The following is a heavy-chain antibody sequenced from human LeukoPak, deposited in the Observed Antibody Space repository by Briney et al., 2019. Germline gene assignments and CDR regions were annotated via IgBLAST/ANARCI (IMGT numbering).Heavy chain of an antibody. V-gene: IGHV3-33*06. J-gene: IGHJ4*02. D-gene: IGHD2-15*01. Sequence: PGRSLRLSCAASGFTFSSYGMHWVRQAPGKGLEWVAVIWYDGSNKYYADSVKGRFTISRDNSKNTLYLQMNSLRAEDTAVYYCAKDYCGGSCYSDYWGQGTLVTVSS. CDR3: AKDYCGGSCYSDY. CDR1: GFTFSSYG. CDR2: IWYDGSNK.